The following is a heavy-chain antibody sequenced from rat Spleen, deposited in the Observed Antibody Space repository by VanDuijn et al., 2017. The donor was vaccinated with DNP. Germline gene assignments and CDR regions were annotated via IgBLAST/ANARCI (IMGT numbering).Heavy chain of an antibody. CDR3: ARHEATEGIDFDY. CDR1: GFTFSNYG. V-gene: IGHV5-29*01. Sequence: EVQLVESGGGLVQPGRSLKLSCAASGFTFSNYGMAWVRQAPTKGLEWVATISYDGSSTWYRDSVKGRFTISRDNAKSTLYLQMDSLRSEDTATYYCARHEATEGIDFDYWGRGVMVTVSS. D-gene: IGHD1-11*01. J-gene: IGHJ2*01. CDR2: ISYDGSST.